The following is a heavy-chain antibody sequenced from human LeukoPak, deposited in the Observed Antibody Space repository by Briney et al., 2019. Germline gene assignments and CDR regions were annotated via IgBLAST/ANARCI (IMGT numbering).Heavy chain of an antibody. V-gene: IGHV3-33*01. CDR1: GFTFSTYG. Sequence: GGSLRLSCVASGFTFSTYGMHWVRQAPGKGLEWVVVIWYDGSNEFYADSVRGRFTISRDSSMNTLYLQMNSLRAEDTAVYYCARGGGRGYSGYHLDYWGQGTLVTVSS. J-gene: IGHJ4*02. CDR3: ARGGGRGYSGYHLDY. D-gene: IGHD5-12*01. CDR2: IWYDGSNE.